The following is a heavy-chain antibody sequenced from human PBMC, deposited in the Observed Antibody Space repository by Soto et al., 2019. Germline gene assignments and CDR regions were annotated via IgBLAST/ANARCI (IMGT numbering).Heavy chain of an antibody. Sequence: SETLSLTCTVSGGSISSYYWSWIRQPPGKGLEWIGYIYYSGSTNYNPSLKSRVTISVDTSKNQFSLKLSSVTAADTAVYYCARALGPEYYDYVWGSYRPHYFDYWGQGTLVTVSS. J-gene: IGHJ4*02. V-gene: IGHV4-59*01. CDR2: IYYSGST. CDR3: ARALGPEYYDYVWGSYRPHYFDY. CDR1: GGSISSYY. D-gene: IGHD3-16*02.